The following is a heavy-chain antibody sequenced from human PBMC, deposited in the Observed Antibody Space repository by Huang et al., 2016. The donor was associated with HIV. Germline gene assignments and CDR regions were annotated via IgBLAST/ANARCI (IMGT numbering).Heavy chain of an antibody. V-gene: IGHV4-39*01. J-gene: IGHJ4*02. CDR1: GGSISSTSYY. CDR2: IYFGGST. Sequence: QLQLQESGSGLVKPSETLSLTCTVSGGSISSTSYYWGWIRQPPGKGLEWIGSIYFGGSTYYNPSLESRVTIAVDTSKNQFSLKLSSVTAADTAVYYCARHSSYLSYYYRSGNPRYYFDFWGQGTLVTVSS. CDR3: ARHSSYLSYYYRSGNPRYYFDF. D-gene: IGHD3-10*01.